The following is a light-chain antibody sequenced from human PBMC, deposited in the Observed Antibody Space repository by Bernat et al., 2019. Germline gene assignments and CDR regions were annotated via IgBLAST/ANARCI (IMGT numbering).Light chain of an antibody. Sequence: QSVLTQPPSVSAAPGQKVTISCSGSSSNIGNNYVSWYQHLPGTAPKLLIYENNKRPYGIPDRFSGSKSGTSATLGITGLQTGDEADYYCGTWDSSLSAGVFGGGTKLTVL. V-gene: IGLV1-51*02. CDR3: GTWDSSLSAGV. CDR1: SSNIGNNY. J-gene: IGLJ3*02. CDR2: ENN.